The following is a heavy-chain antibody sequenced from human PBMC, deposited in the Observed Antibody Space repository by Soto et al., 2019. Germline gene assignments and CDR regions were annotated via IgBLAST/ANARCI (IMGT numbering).Heavy chain of an antibody. J-gene: IGHJ6*02. Sequence: SETLSLTCTVSGGSISSYYWSWIRQPPGKGLEWIGYIYYSGSTNYNPSLKSRVTISVDTSKNFFSMEMSAVTADDAVEYYRGGDQGRHYCTKEYDYYYYGMDVWGQGTTVTVSS. CDR2: IYYSGST. CDR3: GGDQGRHYCTKEYDYYYYGMDV. D-gene: IGHD2-8*01. CDR1: GGSISSYY. V-gene: IGHV4-59*01.